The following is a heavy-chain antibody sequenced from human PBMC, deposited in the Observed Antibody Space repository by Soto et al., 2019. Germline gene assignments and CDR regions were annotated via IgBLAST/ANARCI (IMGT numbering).Heavy chain of an antibody. Sequence: QVQLQESGPGLVKPSQTLSLTCTVSVGSISSGDYYCSWIRQPPGKGLEWIGYIYYSGSTYYNPSLXSXXTISVDTSKNQFSLKLSSVTAADTAVYYCASLKLGYSTFDPWGQGTLVTVSS. D-gene: IGHD5-18*01. CDR3: ASLKLGYSTFDP. V-gene: IGHV4-30-4*01. J-gene: IGHJ5*02. CDR2: IYYSGST. CDR1: VGSISSGDYY.